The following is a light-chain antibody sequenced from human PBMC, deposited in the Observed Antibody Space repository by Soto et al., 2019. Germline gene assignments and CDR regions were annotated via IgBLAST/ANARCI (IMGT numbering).Light chain of an antibody. Sequence: QSLLTQPPSLSGTPGQRVTISCSGSTSNIAGNTVHWYQHLPETAPKLLIYIDDQRPSGVPDRFSGSMSGTSASLAISGLQSEDEADYYCATWDDSLNAAVFGGGTQLTVL. J-gene: IGLJ7*01. V-gene: IGLV1-44*01. CDR1: TSNIAGNT. CDR3: ATWDDSLNAAV. CDR2: IDD.